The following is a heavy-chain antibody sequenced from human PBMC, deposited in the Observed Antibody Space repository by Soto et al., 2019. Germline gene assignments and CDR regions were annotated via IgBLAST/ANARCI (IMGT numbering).Heavy chain of an antibody. D-gene: IGHD5-18*01. CDR3: AHRPRGYTYHFDY. CDR2: IYWDDDE. J-gene: IGHJ4*02. Sequence: QITLKESGPTLVKPTQTLTLTCTFSGFSLSTRGVGVGWIRQPPGKALEWLALIYWDDDEGYSPSLKSRLTITKDTSKNPVVLIMTNMDPVDTATYYCAHRPRGYTYHFDYWGQGTLVTFPS. CDR1: GFSLSTRGVG. V-gene: IGHV2-5*02.